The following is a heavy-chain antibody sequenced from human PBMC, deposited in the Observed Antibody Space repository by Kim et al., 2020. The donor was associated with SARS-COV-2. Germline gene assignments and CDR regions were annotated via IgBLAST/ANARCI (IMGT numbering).Heavy chain of an antibody. Sequence: SETLSLTCTVSGGSISSGGYYWSWIRQHPGKGLEWIGYIYYSGSTYYNPSLKSRVTISVDTSKNQFSLKLSSVTAADTAVYHCARGQGLITMIVVVVGAFDYWGQGTLVTVSS. D-gene: IGHD3-22*01. V-gene: IGHV4-31*03. CDR3: ARGQGLITMIVVVVGAFDY. CDR1: GGSISSGGYY. J-gene: IGHJ4*02. CDR2: IYYSGST.